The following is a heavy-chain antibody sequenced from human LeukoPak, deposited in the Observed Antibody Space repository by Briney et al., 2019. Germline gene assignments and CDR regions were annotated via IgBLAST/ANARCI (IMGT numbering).Heavy chain of an antibody. V-gene: IGHV1-69*04. CDR1: GGTFSSYA. CDR3: ARVVVTAIFDY. CDR2: IIPILGIA. D-gene: IGHD2-21*02. Sequence: SVTVSCKASGGTFSSYAISWVRQAPGQGLEWMGRIIPILGIANYAQKFQGRVTSTADKSTSTAYMELSSLRSEDTAVYYCARVVVTAIFDYWGQGTLVTVSS. J-gene: IGHJ4*02.